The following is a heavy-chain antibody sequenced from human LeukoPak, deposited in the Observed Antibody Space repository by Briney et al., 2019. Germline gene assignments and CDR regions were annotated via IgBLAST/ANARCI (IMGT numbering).Heavy chain of an antibody. V-gene: IGHV3-11*01. J-gene: IGHJ4*02. CDR1: GFTFSDYY. CDR3: ARESSGTGAFDY. CDR2: ISSSGSTI. Sequence: GGSLRLSCAASGFTFSDYYMSWIRQAPGKGLEWVSYISSSGSTIYYADSVKRRFTISRDNDKNSLQLQMNRMRAEDTAVYYCARESSGTGAFDYWGQGTLVTVSS. D-gene: IGHD3/OR15-3a*01.